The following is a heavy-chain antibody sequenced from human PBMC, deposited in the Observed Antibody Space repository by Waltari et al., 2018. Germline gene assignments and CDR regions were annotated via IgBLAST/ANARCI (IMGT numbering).Heavy chain of an antibody. CDR2: IKSKTDGGTT. CDR3: TTTRWFTFDY. J-gene: IGHJ4*02. Sequence: EVQLVESGGGLVKPGGSLRLSCAVPGLTFNHAWMSWVRQAPGKGLEWVGHIKSKTDGGTTDYAAPVKGRFTISRDDSKNTLYLQMNSLKTEDTAVYYCTTTRWFTFDYWGQGTLVTVSS. D-gene: IGHD2-15*01. V-gene: IGHV3-15*01. CDR1: GLTFNHAW.